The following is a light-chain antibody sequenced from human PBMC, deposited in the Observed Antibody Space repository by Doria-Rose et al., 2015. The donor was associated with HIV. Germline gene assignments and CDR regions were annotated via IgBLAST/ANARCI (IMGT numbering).Light chain of an antibody. CDR2: DDR. Sequence: VLTQSPSVSVAPGQTARIPCGGDNLEAYGVNWYRQRPGHAPMLVVHDDRSRSSGIPERFSGSNSGNTATLTISRVETGDEADYYCQVWDRSSDHVVFGGGTKPTVL. V-gene: IGLV3-21*02. CDR3: QVWDRSSDHVV. CDR1: NLEAYG. J-gene: IGLJ2*01.